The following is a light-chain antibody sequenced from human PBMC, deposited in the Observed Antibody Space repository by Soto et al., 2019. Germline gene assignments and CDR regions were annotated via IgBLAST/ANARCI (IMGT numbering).Light chain of an antibody. V-gene: IGKV1-27*01. CDR3: QHFNSAALT. J-gene: IGKJ1*01. CDR2: AAS. CDR1: QGISTY. Sequence: DIPMTQSPSSLSASVGDRVTITCRASQGISTYLVWYQQKPGKVPKLLIYAASTLQCGVPSRFSGSGSGTDFTLTISSLQPEDVATYYCQHFNSAALTFGQGTKVEIK.